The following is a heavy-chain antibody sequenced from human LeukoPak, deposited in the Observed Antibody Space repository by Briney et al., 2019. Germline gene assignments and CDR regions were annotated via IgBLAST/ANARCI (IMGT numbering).Heavy chain of an antibody. Sequence: SETLSLTCTVSGYSISSGYYWGWIRQPPGKGLEWIGSIYHSGSTYYNPSLKSRVTISVDTSKNQFSLKLSSVTAADTAVYYCARDHDSSGYQPPNWGQGTLVTVSS. CDR3: ARDHDSSGYQPPN. CDR2: IYHSGST. J-gene: IGHJ4*02. D-gene: IGHD3-22*01. CDR1: GYSISSGYY. V-gene: IGHV4-38-2*02.